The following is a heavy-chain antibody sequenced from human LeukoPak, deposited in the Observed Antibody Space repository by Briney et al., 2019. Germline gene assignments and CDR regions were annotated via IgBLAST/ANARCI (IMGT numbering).Heavy chain of an antibody. CDR1: GGSFSGYY. J-gene: IGHJ4*02. D-gene: IGHD6-13*01. CDR2: INHSGST. Sequence: NPSETLSLTCAVYGGSFSGYYWSWIRQPPGKGLEWIGEINHSGSTNYNPSLKSRVTISVDTSKNQFSLKLSSVTAADTAVYYCAGYIAAQFDYWSQGTLVTVSS. CDR3: AGYIAAQFDY. V-gene: IGHV4-34*01.